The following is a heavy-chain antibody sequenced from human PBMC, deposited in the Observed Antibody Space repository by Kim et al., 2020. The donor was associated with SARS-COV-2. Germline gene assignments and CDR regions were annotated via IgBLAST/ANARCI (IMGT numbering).Heavy chain of an antibody. V-gene: IGHV3-23*01. CDR1: GFTFSNYA. D-gene: IGHD3-10*01. J-gene: IGHJ6*02. CDR2: LSGSGDST. Sequence: GGSLRLSCAASGFTFSNYAMNWIRQARGKGLEWVSTLSGSGDSTYYADSVKGRFTISRDNSQNTLYLQMNSRKDDDTAVYYCAKDDCSSRSCYAGGRYHYYYGVDVWGQGTTVTVS. CDR3: AKDDCSSRSCYAGGRYHYYYGVDV.